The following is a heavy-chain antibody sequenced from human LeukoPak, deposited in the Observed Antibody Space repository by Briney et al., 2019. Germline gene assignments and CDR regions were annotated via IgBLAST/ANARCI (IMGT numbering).Heavy chain of an antibody. CDR3: AREYGQNTPHFDY. CDR1: GFTFTNYW. Sequence: PGGSLSLSCTASGFTFTNYWMDWVRQAPGKGLVWVSRINMDGSTTTYAAPAKGRFTTSTDNAKSTLYLQMNSLRAEDTAVFYCAREYGQNTPHFDYWGQGTPVTASS. CDR2: INMDGSTT. D-gene: IGHD2/OR15-2a*01. J-gene: IGHJ4*02. V-gene: IGHV3-74*01.